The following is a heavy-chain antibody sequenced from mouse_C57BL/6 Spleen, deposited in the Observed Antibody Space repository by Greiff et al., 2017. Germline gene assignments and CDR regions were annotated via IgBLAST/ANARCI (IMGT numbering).Heavy chain of an antibody. J-gene: IGHJ3*01. D-gene: IGHD2-3*01. CDR2: IYPGDGDT. Sequence: VQLQESGAELVKPGASVKISCKASGYAFSSYWMNWVKQRPGKGLEWIGQIYPGDGDTNYNGKFKGKATLTADKSSSTAYMQLSSLTSEDSAVYFCARKRLYEGFAYWGQGTLVTVSA. V-gene: IGHV1-80*01. CDR1: GYAFSSYW. CDR3: ARKRLYEGFAY.